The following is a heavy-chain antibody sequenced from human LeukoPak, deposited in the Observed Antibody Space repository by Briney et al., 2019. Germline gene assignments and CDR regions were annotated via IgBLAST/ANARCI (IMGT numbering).Heavy chain of an antibody. CDR1: GYAFVDYG. D-gene: IGHD3-22*01. J-gene: IGHJ3*02. CDR3: VRDVPPYDSRGYDLARAFDI. Sequence: ASVKVSCKASGYAFVDYGISWVRQAPGQGLEWMGWISVYNGDTQYAQKLQGRVTMTTDTFTTTTYLELRSLRSDDTAVYYCVRDVPPYDSRGYDLARAFDIWGQGTVVIVSS. CDR2: ISVYNGDT. V-gene: IGHV1-18*01.